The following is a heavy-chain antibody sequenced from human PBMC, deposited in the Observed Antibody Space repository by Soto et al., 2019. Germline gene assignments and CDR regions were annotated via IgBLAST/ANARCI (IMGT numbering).Heavy chain of an antibody. D-gene: IGHD2-15*01. Sequence: SETLSLTCAVSGGSISSDNWWTWVRQTPGKGLEWIGEIYHSGSTNYNPSLKSRVTISLDKSKNQISLTLNSVSAADTAVYYCAPVHSLRPRIPQYGGMGMDYWGQGFLVTVSS. J-gene: IGHJ4*02. CDR1: GGSISSDNW. V-gene: IGHV4-4*02. CDR3: APVHSLRPRIPQYGGMGMDY. CDR2: IYHSGST.